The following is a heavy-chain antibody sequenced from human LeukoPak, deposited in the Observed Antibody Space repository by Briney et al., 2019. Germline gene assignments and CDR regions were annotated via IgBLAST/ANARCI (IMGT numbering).Heavy chain of an antibody. CDR2: IYSGGST. V-gene: IGHV3-53*01. CDR3: ASGGHYSNYGY. CDR1: GFTVSSNY. D-gene: IGHD4-11*01. J-gene: IGHJ4*02. Sequence: GGSVRLSCAASGFTVSSNYMVWVPQAPGKGLEWVSVIYSGGSTYYADSVKGRFTISRDNSKNTLYLQMNSLRAEDTAVYYCASGGHYSNYGYWGQGTLVTVSS.